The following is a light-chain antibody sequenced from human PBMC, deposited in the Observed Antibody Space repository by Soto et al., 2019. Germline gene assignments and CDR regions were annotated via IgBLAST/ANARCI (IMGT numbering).Light chain of an antibody. V-gene: IGKV3-20*01. CDR2: GAS. CDR3: QQYGSSPLT. Sequence: EIVLTPSPGTLSLSPGEQATLSCRASQSVYSNYLAWYQQKPGQAPRLLIYGASSRATGIPDRFSGSGSGTDFTLTINRLGPEDFAVYFCQQYGSSPLTFGPGTKVDI. CDR1: QSVYSNY. J-gene: IGKJ3*01.